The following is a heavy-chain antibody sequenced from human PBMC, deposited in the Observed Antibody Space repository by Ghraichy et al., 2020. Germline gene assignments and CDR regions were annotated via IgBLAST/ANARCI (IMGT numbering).Heavy chain of an antibody. CDR2: INHSGST. CDR1: GGSFSGYY. Sequence: SETLSLTCAVYGGSFSGYYWSWIRQPPGKGLEWIGEINHSGSTNYNPSLKSRVTISVDTSKNQFSLKLSSVTAADTAVYYCARRCIAAAGRGWLNSFDYWGQGTLVTVSS. CDR3: ARRCIAAAGRGWLNSFDY. V-gene: IGHV4-34*01. D-gene: IGHD6-13*01. J-gene: IGHJ4*02.